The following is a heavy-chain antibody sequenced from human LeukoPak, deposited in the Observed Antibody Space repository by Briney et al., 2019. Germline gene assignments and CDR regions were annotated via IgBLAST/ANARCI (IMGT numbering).Heavy chain of an antibody. V-gene: IGHV4-39*07. CDR2: IYYSGST. CDR3: ARTVDSSGWYPYYYYMDV. Sequence: SDTLSLTCTVSGGSVSSSCYYWAWIRQPPGKGLEWIGTIYYSGSTYYNPSLKGRVTISVDTSKDQFSLKLSSVTAADTAVYYCARTVDSSGWYPYYYYMDVWGKGTTVTVSS. CDR1: GGSVSSSCYY. J-gene: IGHJ6*03. D-gene: IGHD6-19*01.